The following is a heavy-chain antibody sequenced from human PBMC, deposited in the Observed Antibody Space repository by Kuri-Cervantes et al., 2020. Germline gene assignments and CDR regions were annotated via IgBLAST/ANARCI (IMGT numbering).Heavy chain of an antibody. Sequence: ALVKVSCKVSGYTLTELSMHWVRQAPGKGLEWMGGFDPEDGETIYAQKFQGRVTMTEDTSTDTAYMELSSLRSEDTAVYYCASRWWYSSGWGIDYWGQGTLVTVSS. CDR3: ASRWWYSSGWGIDY. J-gene: IGHJ4*02. CDR1: GYTLTELS. V-gene: IGHV1-24*01. CDR2: FDPEDGET. D-gene: IGHD6-19*01.